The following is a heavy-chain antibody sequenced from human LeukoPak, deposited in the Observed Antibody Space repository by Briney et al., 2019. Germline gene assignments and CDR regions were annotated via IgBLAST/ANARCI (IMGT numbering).Heavy chain of an antibody. V-gene: IGHV4-59*01. CDR3: AREEGIAVHD. Sequence: SETLSLTCSVSDGSIGSYYWSWIRQPPGKGLEWIGYMYYTGSTNYNPSLESRVTISVDTSKNQFSLKLSSVTAADTAVYYCAREEGIAVHDWGQGTLVTVSS. J-gene: IGHJ4*02. CDR2: MYYTGST. D-gene: IGHD6-19*01. CDR1: DGSIGSYY.